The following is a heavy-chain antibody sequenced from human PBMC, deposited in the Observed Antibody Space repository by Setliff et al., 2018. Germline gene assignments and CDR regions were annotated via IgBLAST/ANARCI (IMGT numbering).Heavy chain of an antibody. V-gene: IGHV1-69*08. CDR1: GGCFSSFS. Sequence: SVKVSCKASGGCFSSFSIHWVRQAPGQGLEWMGRIMPIFGSTNYAQNFQGRVTITADKSTSTAYMDLSSQRSEDSAVYYCARDRGGTAIANWFDRWGQGTLVTVSS. D-gene: IGHD2-21*01. CDR3: ARDRGGTAIANWFDR. CDR2: IMPIFGST. J-gene: IGHJ5*02.